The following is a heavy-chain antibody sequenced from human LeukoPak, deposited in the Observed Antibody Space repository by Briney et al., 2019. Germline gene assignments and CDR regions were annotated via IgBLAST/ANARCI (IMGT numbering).Heavy chain of an antibody. J-gene: IGHJ5*02. V-gene: IGHV1-46*01. CDR1: GYTFTSYY. D-gene: IGHD3-22*01. CDR3: ARAEVYYDSSGYYYDWFDP. CDR2: INPSGGST. Sequence: ASVRVSCKASGYTFTSYYMHWVRQAPGQGLEWMGIINPSGGSTSYAQKFQGRVTMTRDMSTSTVYMELSSLRSEDTAVYYCARAEVYYDSSGYYYDWFDPWGQGTLVTVSS.